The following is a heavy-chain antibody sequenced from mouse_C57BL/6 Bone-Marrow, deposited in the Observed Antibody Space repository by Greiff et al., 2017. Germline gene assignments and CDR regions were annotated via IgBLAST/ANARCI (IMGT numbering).Heavy chain of an antibody. CDR3: ARWGYGSPYIDV. J-gene: IGHJ1*03. V-gene: IGHV1-54*01. CDR2: INPGSGGT. D-gene: IGHD1-1*01. CDR1: GYAFTHYL. Sequence: QVQLQQSGAELVRPGTSVKVSCKASGYAFTHYLIEWVKQRPGQGLEWIGVINPGSGGTNYNEKFKGKATLTADKSSSTAYMQLSSLTSEDSAVYFGARWGYGSPYIDVWGTGTAGTVSS.